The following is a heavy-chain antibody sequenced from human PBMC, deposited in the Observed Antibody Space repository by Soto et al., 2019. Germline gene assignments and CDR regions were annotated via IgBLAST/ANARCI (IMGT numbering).Heavy chain of an antibody. V-gene: IGHV1-8*01. CDR1: GYTFTSYD. J-gene: IGHJ3*01. D-gene: IGHD6-19*01. Sequence: QVQLVQSGAEVKKPGASVKVSCKASGYTFTSYDINWVRQATGQGPEWMGWMNPNSGNTGYAQKLQGRVTMTRNTAISTAYMELSSLRSEDTAVYYCARAGIAVAGTDSDAFDLWGQETMVTVSS. CDR2: MNPNSGNT. CDR3: ARAGIAVAGTDSDAFDL.